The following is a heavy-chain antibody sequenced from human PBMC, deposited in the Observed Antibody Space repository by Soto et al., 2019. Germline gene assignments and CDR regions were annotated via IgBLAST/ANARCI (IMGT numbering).Heavy chain of an antibody. CDR1: GLTVSDHY. J-gene: IGHJ3*02. Sequence: PGGSLRLSCAASGLTVSDHYMDWVRQAPGKGLEWVGRTRNKANSYTTEYAASVEGRFTISRDDSKNSLYLQMNSLKTEDTAVYFCARDSGSPYSAFYIWGQGTMVTVSS. CDR2: TRNKANSYTT. V-gene: IGHV3-72*01. D-gene: IGHD1-26*01. CDR3: ARDSGSPYSAFYI.